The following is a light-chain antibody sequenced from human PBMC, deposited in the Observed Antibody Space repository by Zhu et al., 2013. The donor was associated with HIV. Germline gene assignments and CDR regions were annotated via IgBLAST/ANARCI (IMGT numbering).Light chain of an antibody. CDR1: QDISTY. J-gene: IGKJ3*01. CDR3: QQTNSPFT. Sequence: DIQLTQSPPFLSASVGDRVTITCRASQDISTYLAWYQQKPGKAPKLLIYTASTLQTEVPSRFSGGGSGTDFTLNISSLRPEDSATYFCQQTNSPFTFGPGTKVEIK. CDR2: TAS. V-gene: IGKV1-9*01.